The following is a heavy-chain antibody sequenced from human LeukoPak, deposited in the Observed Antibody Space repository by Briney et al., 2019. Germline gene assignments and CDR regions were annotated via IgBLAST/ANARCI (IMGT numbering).Heavy chain of an antibody. J-gene: IGHJ5*02. CDR1: GGSISSYY. Sequence: SETLSLTCTLSGGSISSYYWSWIRQPAGKGLEWIGRISTSGSTNYNPSLKSRVTMSLDTSKNQFSLKLSSVTAADTAVYSCASDAGGPDWFDPWGQGTLVTVSS. V-gene: IGHV4-4*07. D-gene: IGHD2-15*01. CDR2: ISTSGST. CDR3: ASDAGGPDWFDP.